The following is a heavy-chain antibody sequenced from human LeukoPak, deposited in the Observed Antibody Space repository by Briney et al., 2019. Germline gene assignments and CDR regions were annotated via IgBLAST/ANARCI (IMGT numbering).Heavy chain of an antibody. D-gene: IGHD3-10*01. CDR1: EFTFDDYA. CDR2: ISWNSGSI. Sequence: PGRSLRLSCAASEFTFDDYAMHWVRQAPGKGLEWVSGISWNSGSIGYADSVKGRFTISRDNAKNSLYLQMNSLRAEDTALYYCAKDFEDYGSGGVDYWGQGTLVTVSS. CDR3: AKDFEDYGSGGVDY. J-gene: IGHJ4*02. V-gene: IGHV3-9*01.